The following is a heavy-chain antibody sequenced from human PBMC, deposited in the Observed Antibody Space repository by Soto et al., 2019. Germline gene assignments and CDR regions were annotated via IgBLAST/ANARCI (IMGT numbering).Heavy chain of an antibody. J-gene: IGHJ5*01. V-gene: IGHV5-51*01. Sequence: GESLKISCQGSGYIFTKHWIAWVRQKPGEGLEWIGIIDPVDSDDRYSPSFEGQVTISVDKSNNTAFLRWDKLKTSDTATYFCARRALDPSGHYCPYNCFDSWGQGTQVTVSS. CDR1: GYIFTKHW. CDR3: ARRALDPSGHYCPYNCFDS. D-gene: IGHD3-22*01. CDR2: IDPVDSDD.